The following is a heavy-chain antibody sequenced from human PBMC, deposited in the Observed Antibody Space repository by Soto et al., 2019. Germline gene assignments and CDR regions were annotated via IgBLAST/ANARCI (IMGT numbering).Heavy chain of an antibody. CDR3: AKDGSGYSSGWSPSYFDY. CDR1: GFTFISYA. D-gene: IGHD6-19*01. J-gene: IGHJ4*02. V-gene: IGHV3-23*01. CDR2: ISGSGGST. Sequence: GGSLRLSCAASGFTFISYAISWVRHAPFKGLEWVSAISGSGGSTYYADSVKGRFTISRDNSKNTLYLQMNSLRAEDTAVYYCAKDGSGYSSGWSPSYFDYWGQGTLVTVSS.